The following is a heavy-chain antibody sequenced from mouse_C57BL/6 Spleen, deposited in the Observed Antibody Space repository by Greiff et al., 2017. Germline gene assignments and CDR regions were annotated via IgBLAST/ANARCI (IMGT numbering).Heavy chain of an antibody. Sequence: VKLQQPGAELVMPGASVKLSCKASGYTFTSYWMHWVKRRPGQGLEWIGEIDPSDSYTNYNQKFKGKSTLTVDKSSSTAYMQLSSLTSEDSAVYYCARSTYGSSYAMDYWGQGTSVTVSS. CDR3: ARSTYGSSYAMDY. CDR1: GYTFTSYW. J-gene: IGHJ4*01. CDR2: IDPSDSYT. D-gene: IGHD1-1*01. V-gene: IGHV1-69*01.